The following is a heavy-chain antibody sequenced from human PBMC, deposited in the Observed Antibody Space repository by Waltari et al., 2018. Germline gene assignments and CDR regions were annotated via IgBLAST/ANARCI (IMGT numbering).Heavy chain of an antibody. CDR3: ARQRFVVVVAAPPNWFDP. J-gene: IGHJ5*02. D-gene: IGHD2-15*01. CDR2: SYDSGST. Sequence: QLQLQESGPGLVKPSETLSLTCTVSGGSISSSSYYWGWIRQPPGKGLEWIGSSYDSGSTYYNPSLKSRVTISVDTSKNQFSLKLSSVTAADTAVYYCARQRFVVVVAAPPNWFDPWGQGTLVTVSS. CDR1: GGSISSSSYY. V-gene: IGHV4-39*01.